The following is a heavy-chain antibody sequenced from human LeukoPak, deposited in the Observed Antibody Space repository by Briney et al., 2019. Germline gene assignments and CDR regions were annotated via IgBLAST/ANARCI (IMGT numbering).Heavy chain of an antibody. Sequence: SVKVSCTASGGTFSSYAISWVRQAPGQGLEWMGGIIPIFGTANYAQRFQGRVTITTDESTSTAYMELSSLRSEDTAVYYCARAPLFRSSSWYVSYYYYMDVWGKGTTVTVSS. CDR2: IIPIFGTA. D-gene: IGHD6-13*01. CDR3: ARAPLFRSSSWYVSYYYYMDV. V-gene: IGHV1-69*05. J-gene: IGHJ6*03. CDR1: GGTFSSYA.